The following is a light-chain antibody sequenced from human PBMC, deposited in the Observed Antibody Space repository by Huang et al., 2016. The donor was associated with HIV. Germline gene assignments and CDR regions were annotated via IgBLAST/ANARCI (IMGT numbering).Light chain of an antibody. CDR3: MQALQTPRT. Sequence: DIVMTQSPLSLPATPGEPASISCRSSQSLLHSNGYNYLDWYLQKPGQSPQLLIYLGSTRASGVPDRFSGSGSGTDFTLKISRVEAEDVGIYYCMQALQTPRTFGQGTKLEIK. CDR2: LGS. CDR1: QSLLHSNGYNY. J-gene: IGKJ2*01. V-gene: IGKV2-28*01.